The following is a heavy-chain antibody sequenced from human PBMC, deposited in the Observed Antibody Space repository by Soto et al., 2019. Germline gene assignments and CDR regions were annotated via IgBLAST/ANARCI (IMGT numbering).Heavy chain of an antibody. CDR1: GFTFSNYG. D-gene: IGHD3-22*01. CDR2: IWYDGSNK. Sequence: PGGSLRLSCAASGFTFSNYGMHWVRQAPGKGLEWVAIIWYDGSNKYFADSVKGRFTISRDNSKNTLFLQMNSLRAEDTALYYCARGGFYDSSAYYYANFAFDIWGQGTMVTVSS. J-gene: IGHJ3*02. V-gene: IGHV3-33*01. CDR3: ARGGFYDSSAYYYANFAFDI.